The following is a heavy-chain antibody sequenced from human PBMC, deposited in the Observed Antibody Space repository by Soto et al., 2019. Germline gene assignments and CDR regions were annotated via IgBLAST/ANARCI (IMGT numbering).Heavy chain of an antibody. Sequence: SETLSLTCAVYGGSISGYYWSWIRQPPGKGLEWIGEINHRGSTNYNPSLKSRVTISIDTSKNQFSLKLSSVTAADTAVYYCARWGEGYKTQFDCWGQGALVTVSS. D-gene: IGHD3-10*01. CDR1: GGSISGYY. V-gene: IGHV4-34*01. J-gene: IGHJ4*02. CDR2: INHRGST. CDR3: ARWGEGYKTQFDC.